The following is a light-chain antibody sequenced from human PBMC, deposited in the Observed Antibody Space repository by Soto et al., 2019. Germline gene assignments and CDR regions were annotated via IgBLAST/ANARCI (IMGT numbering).Light chain of an antibody. V-gene: IGLV1-40*01. Sequence: QSVLTQPPSVSGAPGQRVTISCTGRSSNIWAGYDVHWYQQLPGTAPQLLIFANSKRPSGVPDRFSGSKSGTSASLAITGLQDEGEADASCLSYDSCLSVTYVFGTGTKVTVL. CDR3: LSYDSCLSVTYV. CDR2: ANS. CDR1: SSNIWAGYD. J-gene: IGLJ1*01.